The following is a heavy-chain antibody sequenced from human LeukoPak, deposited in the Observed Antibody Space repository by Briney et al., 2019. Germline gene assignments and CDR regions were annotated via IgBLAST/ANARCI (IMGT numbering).Heavy chain of an antibody. J-gene: IGHJ4*02. D-gene: IGHD6-19*01. Sequence: GGSLRLSCAASGFTVSDYYMSWIRQAPGKGLEWVSVIYSGGSTYYADSVKSRFTISRHNSKNTLYLQMNSLRAEDTAVYYCARAVAGYDYWGQGTLVTVSS. CDR1: GFTVSDYY. CDR2: IYSGGST. CDR3: ARAVAGYDY. V-gene: IGHV3-53*01.